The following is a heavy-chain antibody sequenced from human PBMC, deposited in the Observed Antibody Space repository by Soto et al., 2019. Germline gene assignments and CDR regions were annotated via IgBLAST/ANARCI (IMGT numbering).Heavy chain of an antibody. J-gene: IGHJ4*02. CDR3: ARGVPNCSSSSCYFDF. Sequence: GGSLRLSCAASGFTFSSHWMNWVRQAPGKGLVWVSRISGDGRTTSHADSVKGRFTISRDNPMNTLYLQMNSLRAEDTAVYYCARGVPNCSSSSCYFDFWGQGILVTSPQ. D-gene: IGHD2-2*01. V-gene: IGHV3-74*01. CDR2: ISGDGRTT. CDR1: GFTFSSHW.